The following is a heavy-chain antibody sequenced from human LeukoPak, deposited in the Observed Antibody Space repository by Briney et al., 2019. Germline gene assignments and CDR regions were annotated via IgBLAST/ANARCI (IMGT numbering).Heavy chain of an antibody. CDR1: GFTFSSYT. CDR3: ARLSSWVFEI. Sequence: TGGSLRLSCAASGFTFSSYTMNWVRQPPGKGLEWVSNIGTSSTTIYYADSVKGRFTISRDNAKNSLYLQMNSLRADDTAVYFCARLSSWVFEIWGQGTMVTVSS. V-gene: IGHV3-48*01. D-gene: IGHD3-16*01. J-gene: IGHJ3*02. CDR2: IGTSSTTI.